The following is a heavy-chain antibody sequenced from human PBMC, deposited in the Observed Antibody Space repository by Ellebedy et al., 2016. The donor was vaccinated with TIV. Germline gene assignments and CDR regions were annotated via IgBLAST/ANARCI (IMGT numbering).Heavy chain of an antibody. J-gene: IGHJ4*02. Sequence: GESLKISCAASGFTFSSHDMHWVRQPTGKGLEWDSGITSAGDTYYLSSVKGRFIISRDSAKNSLYLQMNSLRAEDTAVYYCARATSGFDYWGQGALATVSS. D-gene: IGHD5-24*01. CDR2: ITSAGDT. V-gene: IGHV3-13*01. CDR3: ARATSGFDY. CDR1: GFTFSSHD.